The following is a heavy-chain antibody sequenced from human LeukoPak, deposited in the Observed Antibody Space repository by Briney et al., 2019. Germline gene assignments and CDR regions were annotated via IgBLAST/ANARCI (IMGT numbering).Heavy chain of an antibody. J-gene: IGHJ3*02. CDR2: ISSSSSYT. CDR3: ARAATTVVTPGAFDI. D-gene: IGHD4-23*01. CDR1: GFTFSDYY. Sequence: GGSLRLSCAASGFTFSDYYMSWIRQAPGKGLEWVSYISSSSSYTNYADSVKGRFTISRDNAKNSLYLQMNSLRAEDTAVYYCARAATTVVTPGAFDIWGQGTMVTVSS. V-gene: IGHV3-11*05.